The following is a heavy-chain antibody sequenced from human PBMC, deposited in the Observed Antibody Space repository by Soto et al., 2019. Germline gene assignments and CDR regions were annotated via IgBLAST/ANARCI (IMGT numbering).Heavy chain of an antibody. V-gene: IGHV3-21*01. J-gene: IGHJ4*02. CDR2: INGRSNYK. D-gene: IGHD1-26*01. CDR1: GFTFSTYT. Sequence: EVQVVESGGGLVKPGGSLRLSCASSGFTFSTYTMNWVRQAPGKGLEWVSSINGRSNYKYYTDSVKGRFTISRDNAKNSLYLQMNRLRAEHTAAYYCPREDGIVAGTSAFVYLGLGTLVTVSS. CDR3: PREDGIVAGTSAFVY.